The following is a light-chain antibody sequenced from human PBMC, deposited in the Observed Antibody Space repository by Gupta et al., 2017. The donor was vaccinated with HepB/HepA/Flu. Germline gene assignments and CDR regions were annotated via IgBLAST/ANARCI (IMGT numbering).Light chain of an antibody. CDR3: LLSYSGARPV. CDR2: DTS. Sequence: QAVVTQELSLTLYPGGTVTLTCGPSTGAVTSGHYPYWFQQKPGQAPRTLIYDTSTKRSWTPARFSGSLLGGKAALTLSGAQPEDEAEYYCLLSYSGARPVFGGGTKLTVL. V-gene: IGLV7-46*01. J-gene: IGLJ2*01. CDR1: TGAVTSGHY.